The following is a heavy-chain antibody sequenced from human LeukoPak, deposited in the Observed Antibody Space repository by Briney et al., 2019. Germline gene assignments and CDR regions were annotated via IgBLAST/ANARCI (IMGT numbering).Heavy chain of an antibody. CDR2: ISWNSGSI. J-gene: IGHJ6*02. CDR1: GFTFSSYA. CDR3: AKGVVVAATYYYYGMDV. D-gene: IGHD2-15*01. V-gene: IGHV3-9*01. Sequence: GGSLRLSCAASGFTFSSYAMSWVRQAPGKGLEWVSGISWNSGSIGYADSVKGRFTISRDNAKNSLYLQMNSLRAEDTALYYCAKGVVVAATYYYYGMDVWGQGTTVTVSS.